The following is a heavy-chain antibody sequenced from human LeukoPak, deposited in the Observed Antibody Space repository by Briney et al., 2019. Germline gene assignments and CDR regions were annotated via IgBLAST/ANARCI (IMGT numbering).Heavy chain of an antibody. CDR2: FDPEDGET. Sequence: ASVKVSCKVSGYTLTELSMHWVRQAPGKGLEWMGGFDPEDGETIYAQKFQGRVTMTEDTSTDTAYMELSSLGSEDTAVYYCATVRPQGLRDAFDIRGQGTMVTVSS. CDR1: GYTLTELS. J-gene: IGHJ3*02. CDR3: ATVRPQGLRDAFDI. D-gene: IGHD6-19*01. V-gene: IGHV1-24*01.